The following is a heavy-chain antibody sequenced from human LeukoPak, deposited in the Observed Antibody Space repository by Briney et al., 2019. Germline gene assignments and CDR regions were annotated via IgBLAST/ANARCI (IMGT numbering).Heavy chain of an antibody. CDR3: VTTHFDILTASYYFDF. V-gene: IGHV4-39*01. J-gene: IGHJ4*02. CDR2: MFYGGST. Sequence: PSETLSLTCTVSGDSISSNNYYWGWVRQPPGKGLEWIGSMFYGGSTYSSPSLKSRVTISVDTFKNQISLKLSSVTAADTAVYYCVTTHFDILTASYYFDFWGQGTLVTVSS. CDR1: GDSISSNNYY. D-gene: IGHD3-9*01.